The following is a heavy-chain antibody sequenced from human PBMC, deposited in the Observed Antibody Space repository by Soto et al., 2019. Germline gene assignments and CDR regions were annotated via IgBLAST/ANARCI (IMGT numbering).Heavy chain of an antibody. CDR1: GFTFSSYA. Sequence: GSLRLSCAASGFTFSSYAMHWVRQAPGKGLEYVSAISSNGGSTYYANSVKGRFTISRDNSKNTLYLQMGSLRAEDMAVYYCARAPYCSSTSCYALGAFDIWGQGTMVTVSS. J-gene: IGHJ3*02. D-gene: IGHD2-2*01. CDR3: ARAPYCSSTSCYALGAFDI. V-gene: IGHV3-64*01. CDR2: ISSNGGST.